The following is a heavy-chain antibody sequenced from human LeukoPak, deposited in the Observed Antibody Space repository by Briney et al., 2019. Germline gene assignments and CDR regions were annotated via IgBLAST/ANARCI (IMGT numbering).Heavy chain of an antibody. V-gene: IGHV4-38-2*02. CDR2: IYNSGST. Sequence: SETLSLTCTVSGYSISSGYFWGWIRQTPGKGLEWIGSIYNSGSTYYNPSLQSRVTLPVDTAKNQLPLQLNSVAAADTAVYFCARDVPYDSGAVHFWGQGAMVTVSS. CDR3: ARDVPYDSGAVHF. CDR1: GYSISSGYF. J-gene: IGHJ3*01. D-gene: IGHD3-22*01.